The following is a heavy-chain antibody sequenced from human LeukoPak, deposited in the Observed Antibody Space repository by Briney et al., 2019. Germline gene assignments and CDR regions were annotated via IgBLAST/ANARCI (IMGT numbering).Heavy chain of an antibody. CDR1: GGSISSGGYS. Sequence: SQTLSLTCAVSGGSISSGGYSWSWIRQPPGKGLEWIGYIYHSGSTYYNPSLKSRVTISVDRSKNQFSLKLSSVTAADTAVYYCARDIVVEGPWFDPWGQGTLVTVSS. J-gene: IGHJ5*02. CDR3: ARDIVVEGPWFDP. D-gene: IGHD2-2*01. V-gene: IGHV4-30-2*01. CDR2: IYHSGST.